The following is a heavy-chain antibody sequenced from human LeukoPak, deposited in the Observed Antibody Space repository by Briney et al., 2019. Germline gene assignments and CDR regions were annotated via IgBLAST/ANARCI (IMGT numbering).Heavy chain of an antibody. J-gene: IGHJ6*03. CDR3: ARGLLWFGELSRPPSDYYYYYYMDV. CDR2: IYYSGST. Sequence: SETLSLTCTVSGGSISSYYWSWIRQPPGKGLEWIGYIYYSGSTNYNPSLKSRVTISVDTSKNQFPLKLSSVTAADTAVYYCARGLLWFGELSRPPSDYYYYYYMDVWGKGTTVTISS. V-gene: IGHV4-59*01. D-gene: IGHD3-10*01. CDR1: GGSISSYY.